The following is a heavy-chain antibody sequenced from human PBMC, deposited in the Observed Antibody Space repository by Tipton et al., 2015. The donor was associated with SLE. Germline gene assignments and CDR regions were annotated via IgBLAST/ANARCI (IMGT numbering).Heavy chain of an antibody. CDR3: ARELDGDYATH. V-gene: IGHV1-18*01. CDR2: IYSYNGAT. D-gene: IGHD4-17*01. Sequence: QSGAEVKKPGASVKVSCQASGYTFTSYAISWVRQAPGQGLEWMGLIYSYNGATHFAQKFQGRVTMTTDTSTSTAYMELRSPRSDDTAVYFCARELDGDYATHWGQGTLVTVSS. J-gene: IGHJ4*02. CDR1: GYTFTSYA.